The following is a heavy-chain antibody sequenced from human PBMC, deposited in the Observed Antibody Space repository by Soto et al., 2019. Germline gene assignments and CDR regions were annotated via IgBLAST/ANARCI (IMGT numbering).Heavy chain of an antibody. CDR3: ARDRDYAFDY. V-gene: IGHV3-48*02. D-gene: IGHD4-17*01. J-gene: IGHJ4*02. Sequence: PGGSLRLSCAASGFTFITYTMNWVRQAPGKGLEWLSYIHSTSNNIFYADSVKGRFTISTDIAKNSLYLQMNSLRDEDTAVYYCARDRDYAFDYWGLGTLVTVS. CDR1: GFTFITYT. CDR2: IHSTSNNI.